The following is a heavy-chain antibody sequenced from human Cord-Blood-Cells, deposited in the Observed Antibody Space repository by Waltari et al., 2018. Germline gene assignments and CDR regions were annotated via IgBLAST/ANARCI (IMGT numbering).Heavy chain of an antibody. V-gene: IGHV4-59*01. CDR2: IYYRGSP. CDR1: GGSISSYY. J-gene: IGHJ4*02. D-gene: IGHD6-13*01. CDR3: ARVVKYSSSWYYFDY. Sequence: QVQLQESGPGLVKPSETLSLTCPVSGGSISSYYWSWIRKPPGKGLEWIGYIYYRGSPNYNPSLKSRVTISVDTSKNQFSLKLSSVTAADTAVYYCARVVKYSSSWYYFDYWGQGTLVTVSS.